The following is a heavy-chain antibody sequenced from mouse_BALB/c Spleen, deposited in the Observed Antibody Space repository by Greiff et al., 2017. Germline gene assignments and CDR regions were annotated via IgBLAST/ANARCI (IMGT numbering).Heavy chain of an antibody. Sequence: EVMLVESGGGLVQPGGSLKLSCAASGFTFSSYGMSWVRQTPDKRLELVATINSNGGSTYYPDSVKGRFTISSDNAKNTLYLQMSSLKSEDTAMYYCARASNWGYFDYWGQGTTLTVSS. CDR1: GFTFSSYG. CDR3: ARASNWGYFDY. D-gene: IGHD4-1*01. CDR2: INSNGGST. J-gene: IGHJ2*01. V-gene: IGHV5-6-3*01.